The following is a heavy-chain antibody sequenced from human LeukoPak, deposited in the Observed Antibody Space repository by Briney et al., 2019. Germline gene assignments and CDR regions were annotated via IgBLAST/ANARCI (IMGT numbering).Heavy chain of an antibody. V-gene: IGHV4-34*01. CDR2: INHSGST. Sequence: SETLSLTCAVYGGSFSGYYWSWIRQPPGKGLEWIGEINHSGSTNYNPSLKSRVTISVDTSKNQFSLKLSSVTAADTAVYYCAVAGSYCSSTSCYFPRDAFDIWGQGTMVTVSS. J-gene: IGHJ3*02. D-gene: IGHD2-2*01. CDR1: GGSFSGYY. CDR3: AVAGSYCSSTSCYFPRDAFDI.